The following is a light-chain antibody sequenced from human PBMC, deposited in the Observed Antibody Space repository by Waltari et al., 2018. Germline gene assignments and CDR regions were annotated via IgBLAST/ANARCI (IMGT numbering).Light chain of an antibody. CDR2: GAS. Sequence: DIVLTQSPVTLPLSPGEGATPSCRATQAFRRSYLAWYQQRPGQAPRLLIYGASTRATGIPDRFSGSGSGTVFTLNISRLAPEDSAVYYCQQYGASPTFGQGTRLEIK. CDR1: QAFRRSY. J-gene: IGKJ5*01. CDR3: QQYGASPT. V-gene: IGKV3-20*01.